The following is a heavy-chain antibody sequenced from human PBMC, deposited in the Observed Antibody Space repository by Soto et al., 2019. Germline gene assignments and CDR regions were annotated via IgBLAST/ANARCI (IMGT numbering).Heavy chain of an antibody. CDR1: GFTFSSYG. CDR3: AKARRAGGNYGFYSDF. CDR2: SSATGAGT. J-gene: IGHJ1*01. D-gene: IGHD1-7*01. Sequence: EVQLLESGGGLVQPGGSLRLSCAASGFTFSSYGMTWVRQAPGKGLEWVSFSSATGAGTYYADSVKGRFTISRDNSTNTQYLQMTGLRADDTAVYYCAKARRAGGNYGFYSDFWGQGALVMVSS. V-gene: IGHV3-23*01.